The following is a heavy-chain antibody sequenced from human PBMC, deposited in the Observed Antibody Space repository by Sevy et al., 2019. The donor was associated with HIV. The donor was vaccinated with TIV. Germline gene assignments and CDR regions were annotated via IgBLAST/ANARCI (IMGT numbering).Heavy chain of an antibody. J-gene: IGHJ3*02. CDR2: IYGDGSGT. CDR1: GFTFSVYW. CDR3: ARTLAGAVHI. V-gene: IGHV3-74*01. Sequence: GGSLRLSCAASGFTFSVYWMHWVRQAPGKGPVWVARIYGDGSGTNYADSVKGRFTISRDNSKNTLYLQMNGLRAEDTAVYYCARTLAGAVHIWGQGTMVTVSS.